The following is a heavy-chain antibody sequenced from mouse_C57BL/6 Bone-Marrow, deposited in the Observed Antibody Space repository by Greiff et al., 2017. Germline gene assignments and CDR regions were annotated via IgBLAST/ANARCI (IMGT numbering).Heavy chain of an antibody. D-gene: IGHD2-5*01. CDR2: IDPSDSYT. J-gene: IGHJ2*01. CDR3: AGSNYEGDY. Sequence: VKLQQSGAELVKPGASVKLSCKASGYTFTSYWLQWVKQRPGPGLEWIGEIDPSDSYTNSNQKFKGKATLTVDTSSRTAYMQLSSLTSEDSAVYYCAGSNYEGDYWGQGTTLTVSS. CDR1: GYTFTSYW. V-gene: IGHV1-50*01.